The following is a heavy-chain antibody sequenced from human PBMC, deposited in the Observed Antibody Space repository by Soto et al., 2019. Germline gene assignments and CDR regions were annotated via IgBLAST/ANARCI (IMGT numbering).Heavy chain of an antibody. V-gene: IGHV4-39*01. CDR2: IYYSGST. CDR3: ARRAQGYCSGGSCYSYWFGP. CDR1: GGSISSSSYY. J-gene: IGHJ5*02. D-gene: IGHD2-15*01. Sequence: QLQLQESGPGLVKPSETLSLTCTVSGGSISSSSYYWGWIRQPPGKGLEWIGSIYYSGSTYYNPSLKSRVTISVDTSKNQFSLKLSSVTAADTAVYYCARRAQGYCSGGSCYSYWFGPWGQGTLVTVSS.